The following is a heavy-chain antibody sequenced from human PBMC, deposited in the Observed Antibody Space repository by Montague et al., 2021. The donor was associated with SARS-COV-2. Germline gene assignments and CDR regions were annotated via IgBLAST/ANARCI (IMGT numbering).Heavy chain of an antibody. J-gene: IGHJ6*02. CDR2: IYYSGST. V-gene: IGHV4-39*07. Sequence: SETLSLTCTVSGGSISSSSCYWGWIRQPPGKGLEWIGSIYYSGSTYYNPSLKGRVTISVDTSKNQFSLKLSSVTAADTAVYYCARVGRQQLVRLSGMDVWGQGTTVTVSS. CDR3: ARVGRQQLVRLSGMDV. CDR1: GGSISSSSCY. D-gene: IGHD6-13*01.